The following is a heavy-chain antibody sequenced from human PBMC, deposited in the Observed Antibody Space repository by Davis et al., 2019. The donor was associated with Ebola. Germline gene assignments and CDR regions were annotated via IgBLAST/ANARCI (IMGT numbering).Heavy chain of an antibody. CDR1: GGTFSSYA. D-gene: IGHD1-7*01. Sequence: SVKVSCKASGGTFSSYAISWVRQAPGQGLEWMGGIIPIFGTANYAQKFQERVTITRDMSTSTAYMELSSLRSEDTAVYYCAAIWGGTTSMDYWGQGTLVTVSS. CDR2: IIPIFGTA. V-gene: IGHV1-69*05. J-gene: IGHJ4*02. CDR3: AAIWGGTTSMDY.